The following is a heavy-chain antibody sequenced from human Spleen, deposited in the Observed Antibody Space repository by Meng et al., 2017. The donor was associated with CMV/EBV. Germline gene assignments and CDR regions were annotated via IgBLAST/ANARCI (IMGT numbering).Heavy chain of an antibody. J-gene: IGHJ3*02. V-gene: IGHV4-39*07. CDR1: GFTFSSYG. D-gene: IGHD5-24*01. CDR2: IYYSGST. CDR3: ARDSPTQWSQLLNDAFDI. Sequence: GSLRLSCAASGFTFSSYGMHWVRQAPGKGLEWIGSIYYSGSTYYNPSLKSRVTIDTSKNQFSLKLSSVTAADTAVYYCARDSPTQWSQLLNDAFDIWGQGTMVTVSS.